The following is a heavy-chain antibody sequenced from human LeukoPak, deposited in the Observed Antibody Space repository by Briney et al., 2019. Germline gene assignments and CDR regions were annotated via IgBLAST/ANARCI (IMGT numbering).Heavy chain of an antibody. CDR1: GFTFSNYG. Sequence: GGSLRLSCAASGFTFSNYGMYWVRQAPGKGLEWVAFIRYDGSDKYYADSVKGRFTISRDNSKNTLYLQMDSLRAEDTAVYYCAKGQLGIQSSKWFDPWGQGTLVTDSS. CDR2: IRYDGSDK. J-gene: IGHJ5*02. V-gene: IGHV3-30*02. CDR3: AKGQLGIQSSKWFDP. D-gene: IGHD7-27*01.